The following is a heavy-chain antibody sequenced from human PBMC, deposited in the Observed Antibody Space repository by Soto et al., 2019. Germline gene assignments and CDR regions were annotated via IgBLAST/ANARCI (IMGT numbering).Heavy chain of an antibody. CDR2: ISAYNGKT. D-gene: IGHD4-17*01. CDR1: GYTFTSYG. J-gene: IGHJ5*02. Sequence: QVKLVQSGAEVKKPGASVKVSCKASGYTFTSYGISWVRQAPGQGLEGMGWISAYNGKTNKAQKLQGRVTMTTDTSTRTAYMELRSLRSDDTAVYYCARGCGFGGTTVTTATPNWFDPWGQGTLVTVSS. V-gene: IGHV1-18*01. CDR3: ARGCGFGGTTVTTATPNWFDP.